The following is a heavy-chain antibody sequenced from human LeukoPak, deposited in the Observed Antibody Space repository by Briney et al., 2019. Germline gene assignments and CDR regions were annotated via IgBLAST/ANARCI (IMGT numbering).Heavy chain of an antibody. V-gene: IGHV3-21*01. J-gene: IGHJ3*02. CDR2: ISSSSSYI. CDR1: GFTFSSYS. Sequence: PGGSLRLSCAASGFTFSSYSMNWVRQAPGKGLEWVSSISSSSSYIYYADSVKRRFTISRDNAKNSLYLQMNSLRAEDTAVYYCARIAVAGTYAFDIWGQGTMVTVSS. D-gene: IGHD6-19*01. CDR3: ARIAVAGTYAFDI.